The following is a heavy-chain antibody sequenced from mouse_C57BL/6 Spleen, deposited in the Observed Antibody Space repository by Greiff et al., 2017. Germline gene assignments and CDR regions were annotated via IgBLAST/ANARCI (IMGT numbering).Heavy chain of an antibody. CDR1: GYSFTDYN. CDR3: AKEVDGNFRFDY. V-gene: IGHV1-39*01. CDR2: FNPNYGTT. J-gene: IGHJ2*02. D-gene: IGHD2-1*01. Sequence: VQLQQSGPELVKPGASVKISCKASGYSFTDYNMNWVKQSNGKSLEWIGVFNPNYGTTSYNQMFKGKATLTVDQSSSTAYMQLNSLTSEDSAVYYCAKEVDGNFRFDYWGQGTSLTVSS.